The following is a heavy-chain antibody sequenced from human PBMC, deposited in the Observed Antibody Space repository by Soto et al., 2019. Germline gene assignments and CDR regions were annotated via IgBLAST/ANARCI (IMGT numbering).Heavy chain of an antibody. CDR2: INPSGGST. V-gene: IGHV1-46*01. Sequence: ASVKVSCKASGYTFTSYYMHWVRQAPGQGLEWMGIINPSGGSTSYAQKFQGRVTMTRDTSTSTVYMERSSLRSEDTAVYYCARDTYYYDSSGYSGQTLDAFDIWGQGTMVTVSS. D-gene: IGHD3-22*01. CDR3: ARDTYYYDSSGYSGQTLDAFDI. J-gene: IGHJ3*02. CDR1: GYTFTSYY.